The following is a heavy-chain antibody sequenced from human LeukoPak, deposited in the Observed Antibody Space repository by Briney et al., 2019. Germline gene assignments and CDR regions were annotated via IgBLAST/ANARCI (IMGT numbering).Heavy chain of an antibody. D-gene: IGHD3-10*01. V-gene: IGHV4-39*01. CDR1: GGSISSSSYY. CDR2: IYYSGST. CDR3: ARPGITSIDY. J-gene: IGHJ4*02. Sequence: SETLSLTCTVSGGSISSSSYYWGWIRQPPGQGLEWIGSIYYSGSTYYNPSLKSRVTISVDTSKNQFSLKLSSVTAADTAVYYCARPGITSIDYWGQGTLVTVSS.